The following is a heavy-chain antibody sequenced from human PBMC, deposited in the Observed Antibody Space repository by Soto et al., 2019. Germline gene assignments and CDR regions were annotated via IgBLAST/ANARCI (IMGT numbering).Heavy chain of an antibody. Sequence: APVKVSCRASGYTFTSYYMHWVRQAPGQGLEWMGIINPSGGSTSYAQKFQGRVTMTRDTSTSTVYMELSSLRSEDTAVYYCAREWYYYDSSGYYFPYYYGMDVWGQGTTVTVSS. CDR3: AREWYYYDSSGYYFPYYYGMDV. CDR2: INPSGGST. V-gene: IGHV1-46*01. D-gene: IGHD3-22*01. J-gene: IGHJ6*02. CDR1: GYTFTSYY.